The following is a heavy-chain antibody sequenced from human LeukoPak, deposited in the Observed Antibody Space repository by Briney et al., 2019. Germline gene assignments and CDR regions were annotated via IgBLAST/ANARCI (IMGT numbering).Heavy chain of an antibody. CDR2: INPSGGST. Sequence: ASVKVSCKASGYTFTSYYMHWVRQAPGQGLEWMGIINPSGGSTSYAQKFQGRVTMTRNTSISTAYMELSSLRSEDTAVYYCARADFWSDLYYYGMDVWGQGTTVTVSS. J-gene: IGHJ6*02. CDR1: GYTFTSYY. D-gene: IGHD3-3*01. CDR3: ARADFWSDLYYYGMDV. V-gene: IGHV1-46*01.